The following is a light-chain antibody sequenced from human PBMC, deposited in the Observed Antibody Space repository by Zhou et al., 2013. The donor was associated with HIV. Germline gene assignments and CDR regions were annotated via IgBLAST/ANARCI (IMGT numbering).Light chain of an antibody. CDR3: QQYGSSPST. CDR1: QSVSSSY. J-gene: IGKJ1*01. V-gene: IGKV3-20*01. Sequence: EIVLTQSPGTLSLSPGERATLSCRASQSVSSSYFAWYHQKPGQAPRLLIYGASSRATGIPDRFSGSGSGTDFTLTISRLEPEDFAVYYCQQYGSSPSTFGQGPRWKSN. CDR2: GAS.